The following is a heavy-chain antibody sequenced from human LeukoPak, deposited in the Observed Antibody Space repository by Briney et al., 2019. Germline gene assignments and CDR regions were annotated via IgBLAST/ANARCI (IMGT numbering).Heavy chain of an antibody. V-gene: IGHV1-69*04. CDR1: GCTFTSYA. J-gene: IGHJ4*02. CDR3: ATGGIVVVTAMNY. CDR2: IIPNLGIA. Sequence: SVKVSCKASGCTFTSYAISWVRQAPGQGLEWMGRIIPNLGIANYAQKFQGRVTITADKSTSTAYMELSSLRSEDTAVYYCATGGIVVVTAMNYWGQGTLVTVS. D-gene: IGHD2-21*02.